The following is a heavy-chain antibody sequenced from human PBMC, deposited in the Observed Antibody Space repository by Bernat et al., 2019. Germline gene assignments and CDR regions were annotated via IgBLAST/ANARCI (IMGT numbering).Heavy chain of an antibody. D-gene: IGHD2-2*02. Sequence: QVQLVESGGGVVQPGRSLRLSCAASGFTFSSYGMHWVRQAPGKGLEWVAVIWYDGSNKYYADSVKGRFTISRDNSKNTLYLQMNSLRAEDTAVYYCARDLNPYTAANYYYYYGMDVWGQGTTVTVSS. CDR2: IWYDGSNK. CDR3: ARDLNPYTAANYYYYYGMDV. V-gene: IGHV3-33*01. CDR1: GFTFSSYG. J-gene: IGHJ6*02.